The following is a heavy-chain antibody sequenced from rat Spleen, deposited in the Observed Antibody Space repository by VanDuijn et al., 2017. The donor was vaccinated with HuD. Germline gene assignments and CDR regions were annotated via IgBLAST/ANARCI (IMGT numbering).Heavy chain of an antibody. D-gene: IGHD1-11*01. CDR1: GFTFRNYG. J-gene: IGHJ2*01. V-gene: IGHV5S13*01. CDR3: ATSTAPFDY. Sequence: EVQLVESGGALVQPGRSLKLSCAASGFTFRNYGMAWVRQTLTRGLEWVAFINIGGGDTYYRDSVKGRFTISRDNAKSTLYLQMDSVRSEDTATYYCATSTAPFDYWGQGVMVTVSS. CDR2: INIGGGDT.